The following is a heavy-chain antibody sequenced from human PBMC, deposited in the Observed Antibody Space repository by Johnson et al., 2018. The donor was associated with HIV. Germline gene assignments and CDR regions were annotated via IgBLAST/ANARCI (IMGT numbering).Heavy chain of an antibody. CDR2: ISYDGSNK. Sequence: QVQLVESGGGVVQPGRSLRLSCVASGFTLSNNAMHWVRQAPGKGLEWVAVISYDGSNKYYADSVKGRFTISRDNSKNTLYLQMNSLRAEDTAVYYCASWNYFDACDIWGQGTRVTVSS. CDR1: GFTLSNNA. CDR3: ASWNYFDACDI. J-gene: IGHJ3*02. D-gene: IGHD1-7*01. V-gene: IGHV3-30-3*01.